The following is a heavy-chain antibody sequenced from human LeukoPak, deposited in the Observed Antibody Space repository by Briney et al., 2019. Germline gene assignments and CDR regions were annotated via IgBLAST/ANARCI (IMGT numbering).Heavy chain of an antibody. Sequence: SEALSLTCTVSGGSISSSSYYWGWIRQPPGKGLEWIGSIYYSGSTYYNPSLKSRVTISVDTSKNQFSLKLSSVTAADTAVYYCARASEFGGVSYFDYWGQGTLVTVSS. CDR2: IYYSGST. J-gene: IGHJ4*02. V-gene: IGHV4-39*07. D-gene: IGHD3-16*01. CDR3: ARASEFGGVSYFDY. CDR1: GGSISSSSYY.